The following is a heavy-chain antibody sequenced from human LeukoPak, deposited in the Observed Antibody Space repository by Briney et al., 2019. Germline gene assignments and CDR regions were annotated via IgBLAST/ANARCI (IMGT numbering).Heavy chain of an antibody. V-gene: IGHV4-39*07. J-gene: IGHJ4*02. D-gene: IGHD1-7*01. CDR2: INHSGST. CDR1: GGSISSSKYY. Sequence: SETLSLTCTVSGGSISSSKYYWGWIRQPPGKGLEWIGEINHSGSTNYNPSLKSRVTTSVDTSKNQFSLKVSSMTAADTAVYYCARGDWKYGDFDRWGQGTLVTVSS. CDR3: ARGDWKYGDFDR.